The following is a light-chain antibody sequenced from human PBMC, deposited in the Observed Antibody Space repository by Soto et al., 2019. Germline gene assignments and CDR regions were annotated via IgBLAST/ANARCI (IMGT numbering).Light chain of an antibody. CDR1: QTIGTY. CDR3: QQSYNTPLT. V-gene: IGKV1-39*01. Sequence: IEVTQSPSSLAASLGDRVTITCRASQTIGTYVNWYRQKSGAAPELLIYDASTLQSGVPSRFRGGASGTDFTLTISSLQLDDFATYYCQQSYNTPLTFGQGTTLEIK. J-gene: IGKJ1*01. CDR2: DAS.